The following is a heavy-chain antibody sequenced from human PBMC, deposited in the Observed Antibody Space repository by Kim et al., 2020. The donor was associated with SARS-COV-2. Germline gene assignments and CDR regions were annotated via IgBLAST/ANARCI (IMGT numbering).Heavy chain of an antibody. CDR3: ARGPRYSGSPWPFDY. Sequence: SETLSLTCAVYGGSFSGYYWSWIRQPPGKGLEWIGEINHSGSTNYNPSLKSRVTISVDTSKNQFSLKLSSVTAADTAVYYCARGPRYSGSPWPFDYWGQGTLVTVSS. J-gene: IGHJ4*02. D-gene: IGHD1-26*01. CDR1: GGSFSGYY. V-gene: IGHV4-34*01. CDR2: INHSGST.